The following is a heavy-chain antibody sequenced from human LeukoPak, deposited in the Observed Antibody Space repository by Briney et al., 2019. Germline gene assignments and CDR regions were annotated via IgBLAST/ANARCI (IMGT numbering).Heavy chain of an antibody. J-gene: IGHJ4*02. CDR2: ISWSSGDR. CDR1: GFFFDDYA. Sequence: PGRSLRLSCAASGFFFDDYAMHWVRQSPGKGLEWVSGISWSSGDRIYADSVKGRFTISRDNAKNSLYLQMNSLRPEDTAFYYCTRRRENYLDYWGQGTLVTVSS. CDR3: TRRRENYLDY. V-gene: IGHV3-9*01.